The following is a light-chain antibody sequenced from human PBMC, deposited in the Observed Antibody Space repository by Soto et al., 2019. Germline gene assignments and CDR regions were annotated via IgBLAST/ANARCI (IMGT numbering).Light chain of an antibody. CDR3: QQYDTYSWT. Sequence: DIQMTQSPASLSASVGDRVTITCRASQGISNYLAWYQQKPGKAPQLLIYGATTLQSGVPSRFSGSRSGTEFTLTISRLQPDDCATYYCQQYDTYSWTFGQGTKGDSK. CDR2: GAT. J-gene: IGKJ1*01. CDR1: QGISNY. V-gene: IGKV1-27*01.